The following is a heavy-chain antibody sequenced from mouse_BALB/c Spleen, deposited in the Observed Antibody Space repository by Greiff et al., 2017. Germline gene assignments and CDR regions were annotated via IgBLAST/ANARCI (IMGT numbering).Heavy chain of an antibody. CDR1: GYSITSDYA. Sequence: VQLQQSGPGLVKPSQSLSLTCTVTGYSITSDYAWNWIRQFPGNKLEWMGYISYSGSTSYNPSLKSRISITRDTSKNQFFLQLNSVTTEDTATYYCARSGYYAMDYWGQGTSVTVSS. CDR2: ISYSGST. D-gene: IGHD1-3*01. V-gene: IGHV3-2*02. CDR3: ARSGYYAMDY. J-gene: IGHJ4*01.